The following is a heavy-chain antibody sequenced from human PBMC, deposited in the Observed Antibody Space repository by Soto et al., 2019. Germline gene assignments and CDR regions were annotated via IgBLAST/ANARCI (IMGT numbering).Heavy chain of an antibody. D-gene: IGHD1-26*01. Sequence: PGESLKISCQGSGYSFTTYWISWVRQMPGKGLEWMGKIDPGDSSTNYSPSFRGHITISVDRSINTAHLQFSSLKAADTAVYYCPRLEKWYYNYYGLDVWGQGTMVTVSS. J-gene: IGHJ6*02. V-gene: IGHV5-10-1*01. CDR1: GYSFTTYW. CDR2: IDPGDSST. CDR3: PRLEKWYYNYYGLDV.